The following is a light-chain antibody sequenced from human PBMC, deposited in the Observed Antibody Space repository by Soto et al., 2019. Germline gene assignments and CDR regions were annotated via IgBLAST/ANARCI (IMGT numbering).Light chain of an antibody. J-gene: IGKJ1*01. CDR3: QPYGSSRS. CDR1: QSVSSSY. V-gene: IGKV3-20*01. Sequence: EIVLTQSPGTLSLSPGERATLSCRASQSVSSSYLAWYQQKPGQAPRLLIYGASSRATGIPDRFSGSGSGTDVTITISRLEPEDFAVYYCQPYGSSRSFGQGTKVEIK. CDR2: GAS.